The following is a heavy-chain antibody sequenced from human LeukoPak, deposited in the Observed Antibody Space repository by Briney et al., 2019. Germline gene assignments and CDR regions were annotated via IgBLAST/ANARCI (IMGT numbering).Heavy chain of an antibody. CDR1: GFTFSSYA. CDR2: ISGSGGST. CDR3: AKRSDYGGNWNYSDY. Sequence: GGSLRLSCAASGFTFSSYAMSWVRQAPGKGLEWVSAISGSGGSTYYADSVKGRFTISRDNSKNTLYLQMNSLRAEDTAVYYCAKRSDYGGNWNYSDYWGKGTLVTVSS. J-gene: IGHJ4*02. V-gene: IGHV3-23*01. D-gene: IGHD4-23*01.